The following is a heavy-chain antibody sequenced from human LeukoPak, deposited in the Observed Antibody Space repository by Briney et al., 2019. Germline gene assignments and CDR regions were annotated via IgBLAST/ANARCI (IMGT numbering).Heavy chain of an antibody. Sequence: GGSLRLSCAASGFTFSSYAMSWVRRAPGKGLEWVSAISGSGGSTYYADSVKGRFTISRDNSKNTLYLQMNSLRAEDTAVYYCAKDPPYFGGNSNAFDIWGQGTMVTVSS. J-gene: IGHJ3*02. D-gene: IGHD4-23*01. CDR3: AKDPPYFGGNSNAFDI. V-gene: IGHV3-23*01. CDR2: ISGSGGST. CDR1: GFTFSSYA.